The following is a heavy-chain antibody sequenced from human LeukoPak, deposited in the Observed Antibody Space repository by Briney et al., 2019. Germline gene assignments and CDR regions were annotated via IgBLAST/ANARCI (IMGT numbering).Heavy chain of an antibody. CDR2: TYYRSKWYN. CDR3: ARGITGRNDY. Sequence: SQTLSLTCAISGDSVSSNSAARNWVRQSPSRGLEWLGRTYYRSKWYNEYADSVKSRITINPDTSKNQFSLHLNSVTPEDTAVYYCARGITGRNDYWGQGTLVTVSS. V-gene: IGHV6-1*01. D-gene: IGHD1-26*01. CDR1: GDSVSSNSAA. J-gene: IGHJ4*02.